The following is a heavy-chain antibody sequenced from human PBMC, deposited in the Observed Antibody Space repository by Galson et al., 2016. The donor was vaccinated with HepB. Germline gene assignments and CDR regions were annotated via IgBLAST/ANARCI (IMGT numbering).Heavy chain of an antibody. V-gene: IGHV4-34*01. J-gene: IGHJ6*02. D-gene: IGHD3-10*01. CDR2: INDSGNS. CDR3: ARGGRKWFGASLKPGYGGDV. CDR1: GGSFNGYS. Sequence: SETLSLTCVVYGGSFNGYSWSWIRQAPGKGLEWIGEINDSGNSNYSPSLKSPVIISIDTSKNHFSLKLTSVTAADTAVYYCARGGRKWFGASLKPGYGGDVWGQGTTVTVCS.